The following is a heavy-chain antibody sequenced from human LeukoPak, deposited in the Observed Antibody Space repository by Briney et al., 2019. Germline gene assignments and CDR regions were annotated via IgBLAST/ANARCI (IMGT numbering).Heavy chain of an antibody. CDR3: ARESDSGGYRFDY. V-gene: IGHV3-48*03. D-gene: IGHD3-22*01. CDR1: GFSFSSYE. Sequence: GGSLRLSCAASGFSFSSYEMIWVRQAPGKGPEWVSYISSGGGSTIYSADSVKGRFTISRDTDNNSMYLQMNSLRTEDTAVYYCARESDSGGYRFDYWSQGSLVTVSP. CDR2: ISSGGGSTI. J-gene: IGHJ4*02.